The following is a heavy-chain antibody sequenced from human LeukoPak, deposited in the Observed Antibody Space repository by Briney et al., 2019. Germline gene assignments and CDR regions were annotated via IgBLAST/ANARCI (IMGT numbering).Heavy chain of an antibody. CDR3: AKEGVYDNSGYNDALDI. CDR2: IRSGGDT. Sequence: GGSLRLSCAASGFSVSKTYMNWVRQAPGKGPEWVSVIRSGGDTQYADSMKGRFTVSRDDFKNTLYLQMNSLRAEDTAVYYCAKEGVYDNSGYNDALDIWGQGTQVTVSS. CDR1: GFSVSKTY. D-gene: IGHD3-22*01. J-gene: IGHJ3*02. V-gene: IGHV3-53*01.